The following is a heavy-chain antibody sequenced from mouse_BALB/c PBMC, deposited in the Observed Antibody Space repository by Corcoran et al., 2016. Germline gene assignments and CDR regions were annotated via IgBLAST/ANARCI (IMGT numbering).Heavy chain of an antibody. D-gene: IGHD2-2*01. Sequence: QVQLQQSGPELVKPGASVKISCKASGYSFTSYYIHWVKQRPGQGLEWIGWIFPGSGNTKYNEKFKGKATLTADTSSSTAYMQLSSLTSEDSAVYFCARSGVRRYFYVWRAGTTVTVSS. CDR3: ARSGVRRYFYV. V-gene: IGHV1-66*01. CDR2: IFPGSGNT. CDR1: GYSFTSYY. J-gene: IGHJ1*01.